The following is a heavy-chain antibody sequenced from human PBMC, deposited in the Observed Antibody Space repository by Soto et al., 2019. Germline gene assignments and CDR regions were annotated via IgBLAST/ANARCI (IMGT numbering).Heavy chain of an antibody. V-gene: IGHV1-69*01. CDR1: GGTFSSYT. D-gene: IGHD1-26*01. J-gene: IGHJ4*02. Sequence: QLQLVQSGAEVREPGSSVKVSCKASGGTFSSYTVIWVRQAPGQGLEWMGGITPTLNIAKYAEKFQGRVTITAEDSTRTVNMHMSRLRSEDTAVYFCARGYYSGSNPSSFAYWGQGPLVAGSS. CDR3: ARGYYSGSNPSSFAY. CDR2: ITPTLNIA.